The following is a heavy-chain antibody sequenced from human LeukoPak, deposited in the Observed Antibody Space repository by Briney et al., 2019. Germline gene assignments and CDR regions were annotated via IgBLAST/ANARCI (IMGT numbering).Heavy chain of an antibody. CDR1: GGSISSGGYS. V-gene: IGHV4-30-2*01. CDR2: IYHSGST. CDR3: ARVWAGKIDY. Sequence: SETLSLTCAVSGGSISSGGYSWSWIRQPPGKGLEWIGYIYHSGSTYYNPSLKSRVTISVDRSKNQFSLKLSSVTAADTAVYYCARVWAGKIDYWGQGTLVTVSS. D-gene: IGHD6-19*01. J-gene: IGHJ4*02.